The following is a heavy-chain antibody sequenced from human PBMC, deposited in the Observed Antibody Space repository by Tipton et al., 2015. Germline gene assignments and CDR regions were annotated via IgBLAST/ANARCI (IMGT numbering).Heavy chain of an antibody. CDR3: ARAFIAVSGPFDC. CDR2: IYHSGNT. Sequence: TLSLTCTVSGGSIGDYFWTWIRQPPGKGLEGIGYIYHSGNTYYNPSLQSRVTISIDTSMNQFSLKLTSVTAAGTAVYYCARAFIAVSGPFDCWGRGAHVTVSS. D-gene: IGHD6-19*01. J-gene: IGHJ4*02. CDR1: GGSIGDYF. V-gene: IGHV4-59*01.